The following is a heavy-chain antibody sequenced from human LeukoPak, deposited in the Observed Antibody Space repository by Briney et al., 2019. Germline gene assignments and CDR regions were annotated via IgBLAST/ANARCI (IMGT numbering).Heavy chain of an antibody. CDR2: INHGGST. CDR3: ARTLSHFDY. J-gene: IGHJ4*02. Sequence: SETLSLTCAVYGGSFSGYYWSWIRQSPGKGLEWIGEINHGGSTNYNPSLKSRVTISVDTSKNHYSLNLSSVTAADTAMYYCARTLSHFDYWGQGTLVTVSS. CDR1: GGSFSGYY. V-gene: IGHV4-34*01.